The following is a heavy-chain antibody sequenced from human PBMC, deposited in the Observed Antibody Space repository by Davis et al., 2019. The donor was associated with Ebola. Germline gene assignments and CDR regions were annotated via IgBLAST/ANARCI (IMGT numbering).Heavy chain of an antibody. V-gene: IGHV4-34*01. J-gene: IGHJ4*02. CDR2: INHSGST. Sequence: GSLRLSCAVYGGSFSGYYWSWIRQPPGKGLEWIGEINHSGSTNYNPSLKSRVTISVDTSKNQFSLKLSSVTAADTAVYYCARVRKQLVLGTDYWGQGTLVTVSS. CDR1: GGSFSGYY. D-gene: IGHD6-6*01. CDR3: ARVRKQLVLGTDY.